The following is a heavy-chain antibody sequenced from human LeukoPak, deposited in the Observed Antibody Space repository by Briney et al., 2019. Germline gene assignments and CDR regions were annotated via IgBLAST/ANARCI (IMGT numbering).Heavy chain of an antibody. CDR2: IKQDGSEK. V-gene: IGHV3-7*01. D-gene: IGHD2-2*01. CDR3: ARSRGNIVVVPDAFDI. Sequence: GGSLRLSCAASGFTFSSYWMSWVRQAPAKGLEWVANIKQDGSEKYYVDSVTGRFTISRDNATNSLYLQMNSLRAEDTAVYYCARSRGNIVVVPDAFDIWGQGTMVTVSS. CDR1: GFTFSSYW. J-gene: IGHJ3*02.